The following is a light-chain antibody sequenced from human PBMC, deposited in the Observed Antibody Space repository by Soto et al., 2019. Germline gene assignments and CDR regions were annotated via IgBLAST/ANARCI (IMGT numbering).Light chain of an antibody. CDR3: QQYPKAPLT. Sequence: IVLTQSPATLSLSPGERATLSCRASQIVNNNYLAWYQQKPGQAPRLVIYAASSRATGVPDRFSGSGSGTEFTLTISRLEPEDFAGYYCQQYPKAPLTFGKGTKVDI. CDR1: QIVNNNY. V-gene: IGKV3-20*01. CDR2: AAS. J-gene: IGKJ1*01.